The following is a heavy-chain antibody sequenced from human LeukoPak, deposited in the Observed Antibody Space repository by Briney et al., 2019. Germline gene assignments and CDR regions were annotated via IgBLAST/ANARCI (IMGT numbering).Heavy chain of an antibody. Sequence: GASVKVSCKASGGTFSSYAISWVRQAPGQGLEWMGGIIPIFGTANYAQKFQGRVTITADESTSTAYMELSSLRSEDTAVYYCARVAFPFYDSSGYYFDYWGQGTLVTVSS. J-gene: IGHJ4*02. CDR2: IIPIFGTA. D-gene: IGHD3-22*01. CDR3: ARVAFPFYDSSGYYFDY. CDR1: GGTFSSYA. V-gene: IGHV1-69*13.